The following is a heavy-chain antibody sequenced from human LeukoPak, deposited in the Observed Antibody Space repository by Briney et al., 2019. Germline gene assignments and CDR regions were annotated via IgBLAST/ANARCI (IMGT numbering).Heavy chain of an antibody. CDR1: GFTFNIYG. J-gene: IGHJ6*03. Sequence: PGGSLRLSCAASGFTFNIYGMHWVRQAPGKGLEWVAFIRSDGTNKYYADSVKGRFSISRDNSKNTLYLQMNSLRPEDTAVYYCAKNNQWLVQYYYYYMDVWGKGTTVTISS. CDR2: IRSDGTNK. CDR3: AKNNQWLVQYYYYYMDV. V-gene: IGHV3-30*02. D-gene: IGHD6-19*01.